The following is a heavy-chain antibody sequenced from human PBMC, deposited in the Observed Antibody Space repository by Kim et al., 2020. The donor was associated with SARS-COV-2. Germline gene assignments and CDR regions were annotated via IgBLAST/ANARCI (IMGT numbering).Heavy chain of an antibody. J-gene: IGHJ4*02. CDR1: GGTFSSYA. CDR3: ARCPFLAAAGTYFDY. Sequence: SVKVSCKASGGTFSSYAISWVRQAPGQGLEWMGGIIPIFGTANYAQKFQGRVTITADESTSTAYMELSSLRSEDTAVYYCARCPFLAAAGTYFDYGGQGTLVTVSS. D-gene: IGHD6-13*01. V-gene: IGHV1-69*13. CDR2: IIPIFGTA.